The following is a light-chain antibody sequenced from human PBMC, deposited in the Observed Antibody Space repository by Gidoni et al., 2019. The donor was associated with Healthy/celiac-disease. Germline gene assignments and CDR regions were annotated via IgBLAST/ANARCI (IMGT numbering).Light chain of an antibody. CDR2: AQP. V-gene: IGKV1-39*01. J-gene: IGKJ3*01. CDR3: QQRYSTPPFT. CDR1: QSIGSY. Sequence: DIQMTQSPSSLSASVGDRVPITCRASQSIGSYLNCNQQKPGKAPKLLIYAQPSLQSGVPSRFSGSGSGTDFTLTISRLQSEDVATYCCQQRYSTPPFTFGPGTKVDIK.